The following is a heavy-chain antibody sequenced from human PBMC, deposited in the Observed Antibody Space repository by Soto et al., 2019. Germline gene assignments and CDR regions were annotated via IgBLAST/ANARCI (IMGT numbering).Heavy chain of an antibody. CDR3: ASHVGSGYSDY. D-gene: IGHD1-26*01. Sequence: PXETLALTCNVSCASISDYYGSWIRQPPGKGLEWIGYIYTSGNTNYNPSLKRRVTISVDTSKNQFSLKLRSVTAADTAVYYCASHVGSGYSDYWGQGTLVIVSS. V-gene: IGHV4-59*13. CDR1: CASISDYY. J-gene: IGHJ4*02. CDR2: IYTSGNT.